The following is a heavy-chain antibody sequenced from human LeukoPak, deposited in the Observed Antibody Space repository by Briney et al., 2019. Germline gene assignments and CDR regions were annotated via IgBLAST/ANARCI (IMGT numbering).Heavy chain of an antibody. CDR2: IYSGDST. CDR1: GFTVSSNY. Sequence: GGSLRLSCAASGFTVSSNYMSWVRQAPGKGLEWASVIYSGDSTYYVDSVKGRFTISRDNSKNTLYLQMNSLRAEDTAVYYCARAPTYSGSYYWHFDYWGQGTLVTVSS. D-gene: IGHD1-26*01. J-gene: IGHJ4*02. V-gene: IGHV3-53*01. CDR3: ARAPTYSGSYYWHFDY.